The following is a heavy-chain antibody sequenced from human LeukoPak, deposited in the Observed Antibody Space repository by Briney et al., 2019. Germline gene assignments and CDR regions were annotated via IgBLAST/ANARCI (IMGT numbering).Heavy chain of an antibody. Sequence: HTGGSLRLSCAASGFTFSGHFMTWVRQAPGKGLEWVANINKDGRDVSYVDSVKGRFTISRDNSKNTLYLQMNSLRAEDTAVYYCARAGLRDGYRLDYYYYGMDVWGQGTTVTVSS. D-gene: IGHD3-16*01. V-gene: IGHV3-7*01. CDR2: INKDGRDV. CDR3: ARAGLRDGYRLDYYYYGMDV. CDR1: GFTFSGHF. J-gene: IGHJ6*02.